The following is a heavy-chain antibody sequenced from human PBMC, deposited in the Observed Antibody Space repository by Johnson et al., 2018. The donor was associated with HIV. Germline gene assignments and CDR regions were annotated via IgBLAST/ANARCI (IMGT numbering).Heavy chain of an antibody. Sequence: VQLVESGGGLVQPGGSLRLSCVVSGFTFSDYYMDWVRQAPGKGLEWVGRTTDKLNSYTTKYAASVKGRFTISRDDSKKSLYLQINSLRTEDTAVYYCARENYRRRDAFDGGGQVTVVIVSS. V-gene: IGHV3-72*01. CDR2: TTDKLNSYTT. J-gene: IGHJ3*01. CDR3: ARENYRRRDAFDG. CDR1: GFTFSDYY. D-gene: IGHD1-7*01.